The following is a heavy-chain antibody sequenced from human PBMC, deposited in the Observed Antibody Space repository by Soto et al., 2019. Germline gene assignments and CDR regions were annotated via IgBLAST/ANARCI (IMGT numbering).Heavy chain of an antibody. CDR3: PSAPIFSNDWSRYYPLGS. Sequence: ASVKVSGKASGYTFTTYGFSWVRQAPGQGLECVGWISASNGNTHYSQKFQGRVTMTTDTSTSTAYIELRSLTSGDTAVYYCPSAPIFSNDWSRYYPLGSRGQGTLVTVSS. D-gene: IGHD3-3*01. V-gene: IGHV1-18*04. CDR2: ISASNGNT. CDR1: GYTFTTYG. J-gene: IGHJ5*01.